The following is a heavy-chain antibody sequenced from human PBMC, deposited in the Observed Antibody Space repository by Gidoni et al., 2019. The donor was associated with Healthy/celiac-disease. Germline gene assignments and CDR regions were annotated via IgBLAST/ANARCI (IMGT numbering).Heavy chain of an antibody. Sequence: QVQLQQWGAGLLKPSEPLALTCAVYGGSFGGSYCGWIRQPPGKGLEWIGEINHSGSTNYNPSLKSRVTISVDTSKNQFSLKLSSVTAADTAVYYCARGHRGRVVVVTATYWYFDLWGRGTLVTVSS. CDR1: GGSFGGSY. CDR2: INHSGST. V-gene: IGHV4-34*01. J-gene: IGHJ2*01. CDR3: ARGHRGRVVVVTATYWYFDL. D-gene: IGHD2-21*02.